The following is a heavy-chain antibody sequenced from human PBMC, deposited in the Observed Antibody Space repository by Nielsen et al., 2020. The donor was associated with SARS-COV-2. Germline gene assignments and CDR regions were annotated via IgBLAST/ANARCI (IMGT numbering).Heavy chain of an antibody. CDR1: GYTFTSYG. CDR3: ARLGYCSSTSCYHYYYYYMDV. D-gene: IGHD2-2*01. J-gene: IGHJ6*03. Sequence: ASVKVSCKASGYTFTSYGISWVRQAPGQGLEWMGWISAYNGNTNYAQKLQGGVTMTTDTSTSTAYMELRSLRSDDTAVYYCARLGYCSSTSCYHYYYYYMDVWGKGTTVTVSS. CDR2: ISAYNGNT. V-gene: IGHV1-18*04.